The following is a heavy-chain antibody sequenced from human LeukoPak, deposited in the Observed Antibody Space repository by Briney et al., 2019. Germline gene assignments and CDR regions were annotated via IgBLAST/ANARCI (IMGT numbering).Heavy chain of an antibody. D-gene: IGHD6-13*01. J-gene: IGHJ6*02. CDR3: ARGGQQGSSWYHGGMDV. CDR2: IYHSGST. CDR1: GGSISSGGYS. Sequence: SQTLSLTCAVSGGSISSGGYSWSWIRQPPGKGLEWIGYIYHSGSTYYNPSLKSRVTISVDRSKNQFSLKLSSVTAADTAVYYCARGGQQGSSWYHGGMDVWGQGTTVTVSS. V-gene: IGHV4-30-2*01.